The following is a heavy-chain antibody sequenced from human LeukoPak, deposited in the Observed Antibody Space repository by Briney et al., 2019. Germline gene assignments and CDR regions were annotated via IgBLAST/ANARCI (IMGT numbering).Heavy chain of an antibody. CDR2: FYDTRSP. CDR1: GGSINLYY. D-gene: IGHD3-16*01. Sequence: SDTLSLTCTVSGGSINLYYWSWIRQPPGKGLEWIGYFYDTRSPKYNPSLERRVTISVDMSRKQFSLNISSVTTADTAVYYCARGWGSRTYWGQGTLATVSS. V-gene: IGHV4-59*07. J-gene: IGHJ4*02. CDR3: ARGWGSRTY.